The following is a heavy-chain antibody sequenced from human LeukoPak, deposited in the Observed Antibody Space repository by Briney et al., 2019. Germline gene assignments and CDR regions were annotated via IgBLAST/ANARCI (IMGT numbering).Heavy chain of an antibody. D-gene: IGHD3-22*01. CDR1: GFTVDSYG. V-gene: IGHV3-23*01. Sequence: GGSLRLSCSVSGFTVDSYGMSWVRQAPGRGLEWVSVISGSGEKEFYADSVKGRCSISRDNSKNILYLQVSNVRAEDTAIYYCVKNQADYFDGSGSYFDHWGQGTLVTVSS. CDR3: VKNQADYFDGSGSYFDH. CDR2: ISGSGEKE. J-gene: IGHJ4*02.